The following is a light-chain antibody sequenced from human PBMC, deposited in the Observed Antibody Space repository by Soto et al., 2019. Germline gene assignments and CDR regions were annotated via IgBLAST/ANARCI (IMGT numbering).Light chain of an antibody. CDR1: QNIVNW. V-gene: IGKV1-5*03. CDR3: QQYDSHPMYT. CDR2: KTS. Sequence: DIQMTQSPSTLSASVGDRVTITCRARQNIVNWLAWYQQKPGKAPNLLIYKTSTLQRGVPSRFSGSGSGTEFTLTISSLQPNDCATYYCQQYDSHPMYTFGPGTKVEI. J-gene: IGKJ2*01.